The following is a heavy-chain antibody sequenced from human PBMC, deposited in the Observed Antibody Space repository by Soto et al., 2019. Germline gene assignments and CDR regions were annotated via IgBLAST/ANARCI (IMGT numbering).Heavy chain of an antibody. CDR1: GGSISSGGYY. CDR3: ASHTYYDILTGDDYFDY. J-gene: IGHJ4*02. V-gene: IGHV4-31*03. CDR2: IYYSGST. Sequence: SETLSLTCTVSGGSISSGGYYWSWIRQHPGKGLEWIGYIYYSGSTYYNPSLKSRVTISVDTSKNQFSLKLSSVTAADTAVYYCASHTYYDILTGDDYFDYWGQGTLVTVSS. D-gene: IGHD3-9*01.